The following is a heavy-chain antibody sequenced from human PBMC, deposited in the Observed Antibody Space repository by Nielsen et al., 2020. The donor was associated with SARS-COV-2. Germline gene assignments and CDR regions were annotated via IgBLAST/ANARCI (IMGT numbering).Heavy chain of an antibody. D-gene: IGHD6-13*01. CDR2: INPSGGST. V-gene: IGHV1-46*01. Sequence: ASVKVSCKASGYTFTNYYMHWVRQAPGQGLEWMGIINPSGGSTSYAQKFQGRVTMTRDTSTSTVYMELSRLRSDDTAVYYCARGVGQQLPIDYWGQGTLVTVSS. CDR1: GYTFTNYY. J-gene: IGHJ4*02. CDR3: ARGVGQQLPIDY.